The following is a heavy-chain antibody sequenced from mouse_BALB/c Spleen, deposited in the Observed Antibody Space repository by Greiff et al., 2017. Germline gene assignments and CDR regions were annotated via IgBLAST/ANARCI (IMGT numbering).Heavy chain of an antibody. J-gene: IGHJ4*01. CDR3: TRRVAPYYAMDY. CDR1: GYTFTSYW. CDR2: IYPGNSDT. D-gene: IGHD1-1*02. Sequence: VHVKQSGTVLARPGASVKMSCKASGYTFTSYWMHWVKQRPGQGLEWIGAIYPGNSDTSYNQKFKGKAKLTAVTSTSTAYMELSSLTNEDSAVYYCTRRVAPYYAMDYWGQGTSVTVSS. V-gene: IGHV1-5*01.